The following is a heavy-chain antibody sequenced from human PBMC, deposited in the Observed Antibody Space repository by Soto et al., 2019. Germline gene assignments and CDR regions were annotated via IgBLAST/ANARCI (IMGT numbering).Heavy chain of an antibody. V-gene: IGHV3-48*01. J-gene: IGHJ6*02. Sequence: EVQLVESGGGLVQPGGSLRLSCAASGFTFSSYSMHWVRQAPGKGLEWVSYISSSSSTIYYADSVKGRFTISRDNAKNSLYLRMNSLRAEDTAVYYCARGTGCSSTSCYPRVGMDVWGQGTTVTVSS. CDR3: ARGTGCSSTSCYPRVGMDV. CDR1: GFTFSSYS. D-gene: IGHD2-2*01. CDR2: ISSSSSTI.